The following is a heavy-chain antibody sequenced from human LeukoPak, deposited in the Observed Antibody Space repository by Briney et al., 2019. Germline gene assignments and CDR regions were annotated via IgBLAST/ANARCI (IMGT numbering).Heavy chain of an antibody. CDR2: ISGSGGST. V-gene: IGHV3-23*01. D-gene: IGHD6-13*01. CDR3: AEDSYSSSWTSYYGMDV. Sequence: GGSLRLSCAASGFTFSSYAMSWVRQAPGKGLEWVSAISGSGGSTYYADSVKGRFTISRDNSKNTLYLQMNSLRAEDTAVYYCAEDSYSSSWTSYYGMDVWGQGTTVTVSS. J-gene: IGHJ6*02. CDR1: GFTFSSYA.